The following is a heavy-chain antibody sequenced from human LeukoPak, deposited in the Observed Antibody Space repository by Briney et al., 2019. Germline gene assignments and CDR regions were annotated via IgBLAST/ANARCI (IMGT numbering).Heavy chain of an antibody. CDR2: IYYSGST. V-gene: IGHV4-30-4*08. D-gene: IGHD2-21*01. CDR3: AREDTYCGAVYCNHDAFDI. J-gene: IGHJ3*02. Sequence: SQTLSLTCTVSGGSISSGDYYWSWIRQPPGEGLEWIGYIYYSGSTYYNPSLKSRVTISVDTSKNQFSLKLSSVTAADTAVYYCAREDTYCGAVYCNHDAFDIWGQGTTVIVSS. CDR1: GGSISSGDYY.